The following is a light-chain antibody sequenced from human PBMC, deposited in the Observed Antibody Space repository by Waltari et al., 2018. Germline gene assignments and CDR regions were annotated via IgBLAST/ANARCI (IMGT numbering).Light chain of an antibody. CDR3: QSYDSSLSGWV. CDR1: SSNIGAGFD. V-gene: IGLV1-40*01. J-gene: IGLJ2*01. Sequence: QSVLTPPPSVSGAPGQRVTISCTGSSSNIGAGFDVPWYQQLPGTAPKLLIYGNSNRPSGVADRFSGSKSGASASLAFTGLQAEDEAVYYCQSYDSSLSGWVFGGGTKLTVL. CDR2: GNS.